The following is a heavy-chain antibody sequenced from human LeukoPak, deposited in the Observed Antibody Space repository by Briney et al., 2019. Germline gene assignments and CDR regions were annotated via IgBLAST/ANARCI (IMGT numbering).Heavy chain of an antibody. CDR2: ISYSGDNK. CDR3: ASDPRDGGQNV. J-gene: IGHJ6*04. V-gene: IGHV3-30*04. CDR1: GFNLTNYA. Sequence: GGSLILSCAASGFNLTNYAMHWVRQAPGKGLEWVTLISYSGDNKYYADSVKGRFTFSRDKSKNTLYLQMNSLRPEDSAVYYCASDPRDGGQNVWGKGTTVTVSS. D-gene: IGHD5-24*01.